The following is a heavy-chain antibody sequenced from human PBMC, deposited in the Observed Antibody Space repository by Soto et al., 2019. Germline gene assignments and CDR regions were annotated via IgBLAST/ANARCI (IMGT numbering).Heavy chain of an antibody. J-gene: IGHJ4*02. CDR3: AAGRTIADFDY. D-gene: IGHD6-13*01. CDR2: IVAGSGDT. CDR1: GFTFTDSA. Sequence: ASVKVSCKASGFTFTDSAVHWVRQARGQRLEWIGWIVAGSGDTNFAQEFQGRVTITRDMSTSTAYMEVGSLRSEDTAVYYCAAGRTIADFDYWGQGTLVTVS. V-gene: IGHV1-58*01.